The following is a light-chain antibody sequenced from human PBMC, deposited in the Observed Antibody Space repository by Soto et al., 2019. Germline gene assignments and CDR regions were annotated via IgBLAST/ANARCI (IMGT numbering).Light chain of an antibody. J-gene: IGKJ2*01. CDR2: RAS. CDR1: QTITGS. Sequence: DIQMTQSPSTLSASEGDRVTITCRASQTITGSLAWYQKKPGKAPKLLIHRASDLESGVPSRFSGSGSGTEFTLTISSLQPDDVETYYCQQYRGFPTFGPGTKLEIK. CDR3: QQYRGFPT. V-gene: IGKV1-5*03.